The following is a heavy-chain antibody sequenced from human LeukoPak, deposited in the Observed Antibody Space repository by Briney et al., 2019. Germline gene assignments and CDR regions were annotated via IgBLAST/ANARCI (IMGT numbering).Heavy chain of an antibody. CDR3: ARDQGCSSTNCYSLFFHY. D-gene: IGHD2-2*01. Sequence: GGSLRLSCAASGLTFSDYYMSWIRQAPGKGLEWVSYISSSSSYTNYADSVKGRFTISRDNAKNSLYLQMNSLRAEDTAVYYCARDQGCSSTNCYSLFFHYWGQGTLVTVSS. CDR1: GLTFSDYY. J-gene: IGHJ4*02. V-gene: IGHV3-11*05. CDR2: ISSSSSYT.